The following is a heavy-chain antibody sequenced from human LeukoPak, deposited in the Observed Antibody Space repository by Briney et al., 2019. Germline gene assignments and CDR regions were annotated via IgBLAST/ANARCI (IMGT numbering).Heavy chain of an antibody. D-gene: IGHD6-13*01. V-gene: IGHV1-8*03. CDR1: GYTFTGYY. CDR3: ARAIAAAGMPFDYMDV. J-gene: IGHJ6*03. Sequence: ASVKVSCKASGYTFTGYYMHWVRQAPGQGLEWMGWMNPNSGNTGYAQKFQGGVTITRNTSISTAYMELSSLRSEDTAVYYCARAIAAAGMPFDYMDVWGKGTTVTVSS. CDR2: MNPNSGNT.